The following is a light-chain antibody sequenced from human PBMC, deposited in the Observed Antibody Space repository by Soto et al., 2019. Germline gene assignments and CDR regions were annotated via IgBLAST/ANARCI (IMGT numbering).Light chain of an antibody. CDR1: SSIIGFNY. V-gene: IGLV1-47*01. CDR3: AAWVDSLSGYV. J-gene: IGLJ1*01. Sequence: QSVLAQPPSASGTPGQRVTISCSGSSSIIGFNYVYWYQHLPGTAPKLLIYRNNQRPSGVPDRFSGSKSGTSASLAISGLRSEDEADYYCAAWVDSLSGYVFGPGTKLTVL. CDR2: RNN.